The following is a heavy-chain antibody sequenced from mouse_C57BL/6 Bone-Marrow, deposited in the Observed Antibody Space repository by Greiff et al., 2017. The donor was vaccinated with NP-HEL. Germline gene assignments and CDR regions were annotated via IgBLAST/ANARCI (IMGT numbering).Heavy chain of an antibody. CDR1: GYTFTSYW. CDR2: IDPSDSAT. CDR3: ARGGNPGV. J-gene: IGHJ1*03. V-gene: IGHV1-52*01. Sequence: QVQLQQPGAELVRPGSSVKLSCKASGYTFTSYWMHWVKQRPIQGLEWIGNIDPSDSATHYNQKFKDKATLTVDKSSSTAYMQLSSLTSEDSAVYYCARGGNPGVWGTGTTVTVSS.